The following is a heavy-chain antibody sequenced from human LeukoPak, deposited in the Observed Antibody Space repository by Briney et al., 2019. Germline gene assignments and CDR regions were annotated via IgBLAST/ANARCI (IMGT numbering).Heavy chain of an antibody. CDR3: ARGRGYSGYDLDY. D-gene: IGHD5-12*01. Sequence: SETLSLTCAVSGGSISSGGYSWSWIRQPPGKGLEWIGYIYHSGSTYYNPSLKSRVTISVDRSKNQFSLKLSSVTAADTAVYYCARGRGYSGYDLDYWGQGTLATVSS. CDR1: GGSISSGGYS. J-gene: IGHJ4*02. V-gene: IGHV4-30-2*01. CDR2: IYHSGST.